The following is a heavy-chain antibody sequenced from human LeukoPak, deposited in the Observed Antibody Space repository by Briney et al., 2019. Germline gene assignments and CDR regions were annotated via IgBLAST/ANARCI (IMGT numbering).Heavy chain of an antibody. CDR2: FDPEDAKT. D-gene: IGHD3-10*01. V-gene: IGHV1-24*01. Sequence: EASVKVSCKASGGTFSSYAISWVRQAPGKGLEWMGGFDPEDAKTIYAQMFQGRLTMTKDPSTDTAYMDLTSLTSEDTAVYYCGRGFSIDYWGQGTLVTVSS. J-gene: IGHJ4*02. CDR3: GRGFSIDY. CDR1: GGTFSSYA.